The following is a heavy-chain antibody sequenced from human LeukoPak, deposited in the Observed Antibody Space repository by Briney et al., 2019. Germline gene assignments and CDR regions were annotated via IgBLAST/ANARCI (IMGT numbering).Heavy chain of an antibody. Sequence: SQTLSLTCAISGDSLSSNSVTWNWIRQSPSRGLEWLGRTYYRSTWYNDYAVSVRGRITVNPDTSKNQFSLHLNSVTPEDTAVYYCARRLTQYDCFDPWGQGILVTVSS. CDR3: ARRLTQYDCFDP. CDR2: TYYRSTWYN. CDR1: GDSLSSNSVT. V-gene: IGHV6-1*01. J-gene: IGHJ5*02. D-gene: IGHD2-2*01.